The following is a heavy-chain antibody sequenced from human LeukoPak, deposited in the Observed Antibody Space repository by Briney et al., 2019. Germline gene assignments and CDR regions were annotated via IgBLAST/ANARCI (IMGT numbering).Heavy chain of an antibody. Sequence: GGSLRLSCAASGFTFSNHGMNWVRQAPGKGLEWVSGISPSADIKYYADSVKGRFTISRDNSKNTLYLQMNTLRAEDTVVYYCAKASRFGYSYGPREYFYYMDVWGKGTTVTISS. CDR1: GFTFSNHG. D-gene: IGHD5-18*01. CDR2: ISPSADIK. V-gene: IGHV3-23*01. CDR3: AKASRFGYSYGPREYFYYMDV. J-gene: IGHJ6*03.